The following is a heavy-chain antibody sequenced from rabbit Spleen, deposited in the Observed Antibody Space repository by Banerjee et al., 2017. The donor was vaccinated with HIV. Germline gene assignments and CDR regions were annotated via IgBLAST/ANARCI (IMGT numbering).Heavy chain of an antibody. CDR2: IDTGDGDT. D-gene: IGHD4-2*01. CDR3: ASGMYVRHFNL. J-gene: IGHJ4*01. Sequence: QQQLEESGGGLVKPGGTLTLTCKASGFSFSSIYWICWVRQAPGKGLEWIACIDTGDGDTYYANWAKGRFTISKTSSTTVTLQMTSLTVADTATYFCASGMYVRHFNLWGQGTLVTVS. V-gene: IGHV1S45*01. CDR1: GFSFSSIYW.